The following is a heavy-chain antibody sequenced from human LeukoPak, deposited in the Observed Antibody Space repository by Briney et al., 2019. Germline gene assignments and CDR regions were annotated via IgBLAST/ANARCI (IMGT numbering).Heavy chain of an antibody. Sequence: SETLSLTCTVSGGSISTYYWSWIRQPPGKGLEWIGYIYYSGSTNYNPSLKSRVTISVDTSKNQLSLKLSSVTAADTAVYYCAREPGFDSSGYLNWFDPWGQGTLVTVSS. CDR1: GGSISTYY. CDR2: IYYSGST. V-gene: IGHV4-59*01. J-gene: IGHJ5*02. D-gene: IGHD3-22*01. CDR3: AREPGFDSSGYLNWFDP.